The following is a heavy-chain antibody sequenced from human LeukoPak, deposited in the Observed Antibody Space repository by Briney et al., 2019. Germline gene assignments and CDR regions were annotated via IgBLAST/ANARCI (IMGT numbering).Heavy chain of an antibody. CDR2: IGTAGDT. D-gene: IGHD3-3*01. Sequence: PGGSLRLSCAAPGFTFSSYDMHWVRQATGKGLEWVSAIGTAGDTYYPGSVKGRFTISRENAKNSLYLQMNSLRAGDTAVYYCARAARAKTYDFWSGYYSAWGQGTLVTVSS. CDR1: GFTFSSYD. V-gene: IGHV3-13*01. J-gene: IGHJ4*02. CDR3: ARAARAKTYDFWSGYYSA.